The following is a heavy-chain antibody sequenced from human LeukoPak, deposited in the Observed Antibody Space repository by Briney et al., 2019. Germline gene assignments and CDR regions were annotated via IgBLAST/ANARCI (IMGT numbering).Heavy chain of an antibody. CDR3: ARDYYGPTYNWFDP. CDR2: IYYSGGT. J-gene: IGHJ5*02. CDR1: GGSIGTSSYY. V-gene: IGHV4-39*07. D-gene: IGHD3-10*01. Sequence: SETLSLTCTVSGGSIGTSSYYWGWIRQPPGKGLEWIGTIYYSGGTFYNPSLKSRVTISVDTSKNQFSLKLSSVTAADTAVYYCARDYYGPTYNWFDPRGQGTLVTVSS.